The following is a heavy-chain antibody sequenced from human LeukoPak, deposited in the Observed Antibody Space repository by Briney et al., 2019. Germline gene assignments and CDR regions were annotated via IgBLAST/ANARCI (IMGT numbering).Heavy chain of an antibody. D-gene: IGHD3-10*01. V-gene: IGHV3-23*01. CDR2: ISGSGGST. J-gene: IGHJ5*02. CDR3: AKDQRGSGSYYSP. Sequence: GGSLRLSCAASGFTFSNYAMSWVRQAPGKGLEWVSGISGSGGSTYYADSAKGRFTISRDNSKNILYLQMNSLRTEDTAVYYCAKDQRGSGSYYSPWGQGTLVTVSS. CDR1: GFTFSNYA.